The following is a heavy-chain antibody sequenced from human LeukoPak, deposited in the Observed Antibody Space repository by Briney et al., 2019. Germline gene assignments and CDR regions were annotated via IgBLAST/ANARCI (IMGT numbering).Heavy chain of an antibody. J-gene: IGHJ3*01. Sequence: GGSLRLSCAASGFTFSSYTMNWVRQAPGKGLEWVSSIIRGSGYIYYADSVKGRFTISRDNPKNSLYLQMNSLRAADTAVYYCARDLGPYAFDLWGQGTMVTVSS. D-gene: IGHD7-27*01. CDR3: ARDLGPYAFDL. CDR2: IIRGSGYI. V-gene: IGHV3-21*01. CDR1: GFTFSSYT.